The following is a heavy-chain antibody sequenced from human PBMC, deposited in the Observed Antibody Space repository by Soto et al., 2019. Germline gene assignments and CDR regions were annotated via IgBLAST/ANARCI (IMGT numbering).Heavy chain of an antibody. CDR1: GGSISSGDYY. J-gene: IGHJ4*02. V-gene: IGHV4-30-4*01. CDR3: AGTSSNYYDSSGYHLDH. D-gene: IGHD3-22*01. CDR2: IYYSGST. Sequence: PSETLSLTCTVSGGSISSGDYYWSWIRQPPGKGLEWIGYIYYSGSTYYNPSLKSRVTISVDTPENQLSLRLSSVTAADTAVYYCAGTSSNYYDSSGYHLDHWGQGALVTVSS.